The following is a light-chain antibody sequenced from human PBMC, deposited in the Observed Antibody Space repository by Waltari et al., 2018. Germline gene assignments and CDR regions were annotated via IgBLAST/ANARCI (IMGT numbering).Light chain of an antibody. CDR3: QQYSTFPLT. Sequence: DIQMTQSPATLSASVGDRVTITCRASENSLTWVAWYQHKPGKAPKFLIYKASSLQSGVPSRFSGSGSGTEFTLTISSLQPEDFATYYCQQYSTFPLTFGGGTRVE. CDR1: ENSLTW. V-gene: IGKV1-5*03. CDR2: KAS. J-gene: IGKJ4*01.